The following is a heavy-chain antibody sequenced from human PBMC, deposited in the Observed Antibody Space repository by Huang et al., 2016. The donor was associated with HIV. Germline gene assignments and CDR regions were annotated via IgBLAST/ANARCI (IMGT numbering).Heavy chain of an antibody. V-gene: IGHV3-48*01. CDR3: ARDVYQDGRGNYYRLHWYFDL. CDR2: ISGSRGTV. Sequence: EVQLVESGGGLVQPGGSLRLSCAASGFAFSGYSMNWVRQAAGKGVGWVSLISGSRGTVHYADAVQGRCTISRDNAKNSLYLHLKSLTAADTAVYYCARDVYQDGRGNYYRLHWYFDLWGRGALVTVSS. CDR1: GFAFSGYS. J-gene: IGHJ2*01. D-gene: IGHD3-10*01.